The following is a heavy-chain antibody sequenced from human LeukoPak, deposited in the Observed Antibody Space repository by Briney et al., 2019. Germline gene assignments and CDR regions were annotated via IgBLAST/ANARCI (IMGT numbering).Heavy chain of an antibody. Sequence: SQTLSLTCTVSGGSISGAYIYWSWIRQSAGKGLEWIGRIYNSGSTSYNPSLESRVTISIDTFKNQFSLELSSVTAADTAVYYCAREGNPGGNNYGHCPDYWGQGTLVTVSS. V-gene: IGHV4-61*02. CDR2: IYNSGST. J-gene: IGHJ4*02. D-gene: IGHD5-18*01. CDR3: AREGNPGGNNYGHCPDY. CDR1: GGSISGAYIY.